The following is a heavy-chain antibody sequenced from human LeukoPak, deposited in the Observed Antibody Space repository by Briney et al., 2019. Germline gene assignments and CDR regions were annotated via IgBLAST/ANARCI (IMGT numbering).Heavy chain of an antibody. CDR2: ISWNGGTI. Sequence: GRSLRLSCAASGVTFDDYAMHWVRQAPGKGLEWVSGISWNGGTIGYADSMNGRFTISRDNTKNSLYLQMTRLRAEDTASYSSANDMGRGYRGYDSESGCDYWGQGTLVTVSS. CDR3: ANDMGRGYRGYDSESGCDY. CDR1: GVTFDDYA. V-gene: IGHV3-9*01. J-gene: IGHJ4*02. D-gene: IGHD5-12*01.